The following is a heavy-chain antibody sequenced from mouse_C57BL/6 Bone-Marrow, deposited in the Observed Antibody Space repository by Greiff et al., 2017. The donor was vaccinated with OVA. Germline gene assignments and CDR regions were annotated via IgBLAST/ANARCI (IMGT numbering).Heavy chain of an antibody. D-gene: IGHD1-2*01. CDR2: IDPETGGT. Sequence: VKLQQSGAELVRPGASVTLSCKASGYTFTDYEMHWVKQTPVHGLEWIGAIDPETGGTAYNQKFKGKAILTADKSSSTAYMELRSLTSEDSAVYYGTRDTTAFFDYWGQGTTLTVSS. V-gene: IGHV1-15*01. CDR1: GYTFTDYE. J-gene: IGHJ2*01. CDR3: TRDTTAFFDY.